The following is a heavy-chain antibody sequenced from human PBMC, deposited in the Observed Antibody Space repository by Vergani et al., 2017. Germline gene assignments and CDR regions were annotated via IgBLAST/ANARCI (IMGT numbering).Heavy chain of an antibody. D-gene: IGHD4-17*01. V-gene: IGHV4-4*07. J-gene: IGHJ5*02. CDR2: IYTSGST. Sequence: QVQLQESGPGLVKPSETLSLTCTVSGGSISSSYWSWIRQPAGKGLEWIGRIYTSGSTNYNPSLKSRVTMSVDTSKNQFSLKLSSVTAADTAVYYCARDNGRTVTTSAGFDPWGQGTLVTVSS. CDR3: ARDNGRTVTTSAGFDP. CDR1: GGSISSSY.